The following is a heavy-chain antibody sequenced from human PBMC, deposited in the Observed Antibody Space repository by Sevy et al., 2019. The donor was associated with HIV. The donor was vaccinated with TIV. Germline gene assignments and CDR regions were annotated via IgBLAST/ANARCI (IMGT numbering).Heavy chain of an antibody. J-gene: IGHJ6*02. D-gene: IGHD4-4*01. Sequence: GGSLRLSCAASGFTFSSYWMSWVRQAPGKGLEWVANIKQDGSEKYYVDSVKGRFTISRDNAKNSLYLQVNSLRAEDTAVYYCTTEEWGSNYVPRSYYYYGMDVWGQGTTVTVSS. CDR2: IKQDGSEK. CDR3: TTEEWGSNYVPRSYYYYGMDV. V-gene: IGHV3-7*01. CDR1: GFTFSSYW.